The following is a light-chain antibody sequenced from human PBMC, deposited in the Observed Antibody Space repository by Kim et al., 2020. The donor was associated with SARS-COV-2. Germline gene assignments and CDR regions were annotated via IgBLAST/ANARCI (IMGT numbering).Light chain of an antibody. J-gene: IGLJ2*01. CDR1: ALPKQY. CDR3: AQADSRGTVG. Sequence: SYVLTQPPSVSVSPGLLFILPSSRDALPKQYAYWYQQKPGQAPVLVIYKDSERPSGIPERFSGSSSGTTVTLTISGVQAEDASPDPCAQADSRGTVGFGG. CDR2: KDS. V-gene: IGLV3-25*03.